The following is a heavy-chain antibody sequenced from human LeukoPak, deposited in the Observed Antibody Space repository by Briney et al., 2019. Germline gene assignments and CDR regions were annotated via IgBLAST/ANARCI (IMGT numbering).Heavy chain of an antibody. Sequence: PGGSLRLSCAASGFTFSSYAMSWIRQPPGKGLEWIGSIYYSWDTYYNPSLKSRVTISVDTSKNQFSLKLSSVTAADTAVYYCATTSYYYDSPDYWGQGTLVTVSS. CDR1: GFTFSSYA. V-gene: IGHV4-39*01. CDR2: IYYSWDT. J-gene: IGHJ4*02. D-gene: IGHD3-22*01. CDR3: ATTSYYYDSPDY.